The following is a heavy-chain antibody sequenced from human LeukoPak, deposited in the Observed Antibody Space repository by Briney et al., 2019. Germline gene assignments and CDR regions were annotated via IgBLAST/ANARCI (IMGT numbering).Heavy chain of an antibody. D-gene: IGHD6-19*01. CDR2: ISSSSSYI. V-gene: IGHV3-21*01. CDR1: GFTFSSYS. Sequence: PGGSLRLSCAASGFTFSSYSMNWVRQAPGKGLEWVSSISSSSSYIYYADSVKGRFTISRDNAKNPLYLQMNSLRAEDTAVYYCARDAPQVAGPHLHYGMDVWGQGTTVTVSS. J-gene: IGHJ6*02. CDR3: ARDAPQVAGPHLHYGMDV.